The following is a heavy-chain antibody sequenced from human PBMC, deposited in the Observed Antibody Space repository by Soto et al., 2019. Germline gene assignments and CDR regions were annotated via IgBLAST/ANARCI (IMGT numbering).Heavy chain of an antibody. CDR2: ISYDGSNK. CDR1: GFTFSSYG. D-gene: IGHD4-4*01. V-gene: IGHV3-30*18. J-gene: IGHJ4*02. CDR3: AKVAVTHTFDY. Sequence: GGSLRLSCAASGFTFSSYGMHWVRQAPGKGLEWVAVISYDGSNKYYADSVKGRFTISRDNSKNTLYLQMNSLRAEDTAVYYCAKVAVTHTFDYWXQGTLVTVSS.